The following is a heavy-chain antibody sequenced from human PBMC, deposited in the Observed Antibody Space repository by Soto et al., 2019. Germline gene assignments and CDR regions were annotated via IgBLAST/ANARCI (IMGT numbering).Heavy chain of an antibody. CDR3: GIPGAMGHLGY. Sequence: ASVKVSCKVSGYSFSEMSMHWVRQTPEKGLEWMGSFDGEDGQTMYAQKFQGRVTMTEDTSADTAYMELSSLRSDDTAVYYCGIPGAMGHLGYWGQGSRVTVSS. J-gene: IGHJ4*02. CDR1: GYSFSEMS. D-gene: IGHD3-10*01. CDR2: FDGEDGQT. V-gene: IGHV1-24*01.